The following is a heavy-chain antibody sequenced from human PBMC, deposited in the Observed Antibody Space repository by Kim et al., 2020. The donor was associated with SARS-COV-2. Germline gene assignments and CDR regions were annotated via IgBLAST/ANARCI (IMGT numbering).Heavy chain of an antibody. CDR3: ARLGTCTTTSCYKGYYYYGMDV. CDR1: PVSISSRNYY. D-gene: IGHD2-2*02. V-gene: IGHV4-39*01. Sequence: SETLSLTCTVSPVSISSRNYYWGWLRQPPGKGLEWIGIIIYTGSTYYNPSLKSRVTISIDTSNNQFSLKLSSVTAADTAVYYCARLGTCTTTSCYKGYYYYGMDVWGQGTTVTVSS. CDR2: IIYTGST. J-gene: IGHJ6*02.